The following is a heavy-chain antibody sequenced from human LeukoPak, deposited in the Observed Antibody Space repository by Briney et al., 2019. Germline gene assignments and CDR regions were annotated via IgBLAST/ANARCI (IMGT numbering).Heavy chain of an antibody. D-gene: IGHD6-19*01. CDR3: GTVPPSEGVAGKGSFDY. V-gene: IGHV3-30*03. CDR2: ISYDGSNK. CDR1: GFTFSSYG. Sequence: HPGGSLRLSCAASGFTFSSYGMHWVRRAPGKGLEWVAVISYDGSNKYYADSVKGRFTISRDNSKNTLYLQMNSLRAEDTAVYYCGTVPPSEGVAGKGSFDYWGQGTLVTVSS. J-gene: IGHJ4*02.